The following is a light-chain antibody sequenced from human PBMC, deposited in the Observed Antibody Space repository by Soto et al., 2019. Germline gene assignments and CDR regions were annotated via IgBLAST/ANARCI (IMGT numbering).Light chain of an antibody. J-gene: IGKJ5*01. V-gene: IGKV3-15*01. CDR3: QQNNRWPHIT. Sequence: EIVMTQSPAILSVSPGEASTVSCMSSENVRTKVGWYQQKPGQAPRLLIYGASTRATGIPDRFSGSGSGTQFTLTISRLQSEDSAVYFCQQNNRWPHITFGQGTRLEIK. CDR1: ENVRTK. CDR2: GAS.